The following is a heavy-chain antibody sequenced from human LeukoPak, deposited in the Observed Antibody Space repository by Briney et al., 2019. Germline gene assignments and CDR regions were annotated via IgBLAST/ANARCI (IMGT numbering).Heavy chain of an antibody. CDR2: IKQDGSEK. D-gene: IGHD3-16*01. CDR3: ARAPPGVWYFDY. Sequence: GGSLRLSCAASGFTFSSYWMSWVRQAPGKGPEWVANIKQDGSEKYYVDSVKGRFTISRDNSKNTLYLQMNSLRAEDTAVYYCARAPPGVWYFDYWGQGTLVTVSS. V-gene: IGHV3-7*01. J-gene: IGHJ4*02. CDR1: GFTFSSYW.